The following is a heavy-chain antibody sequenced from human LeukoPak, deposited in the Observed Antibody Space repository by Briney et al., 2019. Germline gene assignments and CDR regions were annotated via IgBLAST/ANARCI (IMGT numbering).Heavy chain of an antibody. CDR2: ISSSSSYT. CDR1: GFTFSDYY. D-gene: IGHD3-22*01. J-gene: IGHJ4*02. V-gene: IGHV3-11*03. Sequence: PGGSLRLSCAASGFTFSDYYMSWIRQAPGKGLEWVSYISSSSSYTNYADSVKGRFTISRDNAKNSLYLQMNSLRAEDTAVYYCARYPSYYYDSSGYKEGSYFDYWGQGTLVTVSS. CDR3: ARYPSYYYDSSGYKEGSYFDY.